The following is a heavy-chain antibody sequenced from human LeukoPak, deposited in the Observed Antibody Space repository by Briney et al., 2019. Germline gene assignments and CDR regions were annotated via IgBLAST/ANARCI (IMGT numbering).Heavy chain of an antibody. CDR1: GFTFSSYG. Sequence: GGSLRLSCAASGFTFSSYGIHWVRQAPGKGLEWVAVMWYDGSNKYYADSVKGRFTIPRDNSKNTLYLQMHSLRAEDTAVYYCARDEVTTPRDWGQGTLVTVSS. J-gene: IGHJ4*02. CDR3: ARDEVTTPRD. CDR2: MWYDGSNK. D-gene: IGHD4-17*01. V-gene: IGHV3-33*01.